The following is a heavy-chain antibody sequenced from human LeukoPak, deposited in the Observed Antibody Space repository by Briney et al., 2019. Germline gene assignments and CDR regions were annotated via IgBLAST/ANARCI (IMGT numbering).Heavy chain of an antibody. Sequence: GGSLRLSCAASGFTFSSYSMNWVRQAPGKGLEWVSSISSGSTYIYYGDSLKGRFTISRDNAKNTLYLQMDSLTAEDTAVYFCARVAGHYFDYWGQGSLVTVSS. CDR2: ISSGSTYI. CDR1: GFTFSSYS. CDR3: ARVAGHYFDY. J-gene: IGHJ4*02. D-gene: IGHD3-10*01. V-gene: IGHV3-21*01.